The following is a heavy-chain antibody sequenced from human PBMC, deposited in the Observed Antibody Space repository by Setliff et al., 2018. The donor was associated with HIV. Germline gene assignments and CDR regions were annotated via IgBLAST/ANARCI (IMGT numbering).Heavy chain of an antibody. CDR3: ARNHLNYASGNTKTSGAYYFDS. V-gene: IGHV5-51*01. CDR2: IYPDDSDA. Sequence: GESLKISCKGSGYSFSTYWIPWVRQMPGRGRXXMGLIYPDDSDARYNPSFQGQVTISADKSISTAYLQWSSLKASDSAISYCARNHLNYASGNTKTSGAYYFDSWGQGTLVTVSS. CDR1: GYSFSTYW. J-gene: IGHJ4*02. D-gene: IGHD3-10*01.